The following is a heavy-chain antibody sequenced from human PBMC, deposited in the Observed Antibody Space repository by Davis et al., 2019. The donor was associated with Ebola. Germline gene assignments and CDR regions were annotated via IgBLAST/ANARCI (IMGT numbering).Heavy chain of an antibody. V-gene: IGHV3-21*01. CDR2: ISSSSSYI. Sequence: PGGSLRLSCAASGFTFSSYSMNWVRQAPGKGLEWVSSISSSSSYIYYADSVKGRFTISRDNAKNSLYLQMNSLRAEDTAVYYCARGVVLWFGELLYRELWYFDYWGQGTLVTVSS. CDR1: GFTFSSYS. J-gene: IGHJ4*02. D-gene: IGHD3-10*01. CDR3: ARGVVLWFGELLYRELWYFDY.